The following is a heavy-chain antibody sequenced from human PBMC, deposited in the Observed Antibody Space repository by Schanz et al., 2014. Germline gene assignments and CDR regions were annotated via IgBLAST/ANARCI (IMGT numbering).Heavy chain of an antibody. CDR3: AKVRYSSGWRGDYFDE. D-gene: IGHD6-25*01. CDR2: IGTSGGT. CDR1: GFNFSSYS. V-gene: IGHV3-21*04. Sequence: EVKMVESGGGLVKPGGSLRLSCAASGFNFSSYSLNWVRQAPGKGLEWVSTIGTSGGTNYAESVKGRFTISRDNSKNTLYLQMNSLRAEDTAVYYCAKVRYSSGWRGDYFDEWGQGTLXTVSS. J-gene: IGHJ4*02.